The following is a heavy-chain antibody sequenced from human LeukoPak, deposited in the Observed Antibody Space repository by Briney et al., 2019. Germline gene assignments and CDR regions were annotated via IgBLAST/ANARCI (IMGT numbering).Heavy chain of an antibody. CDR1: GGSISSGSYY. D-gene: IGHD3-10*01. J-gene: IGHJ4*02. V-gene: IGHV4-61*01. CDR3: ARGDYYGSGSYDY. Sequence: SETLSLTCTVSGGSISSGSYYWNWIRQPPGKGLEWIGYIYYSGSTNYNPSLKSRVTISVDTSKNQFSLKLSSVTAADTAVYYCARGDYYGSGSYDYWGQGTLVTVSS. CDR2: IYYSGST.